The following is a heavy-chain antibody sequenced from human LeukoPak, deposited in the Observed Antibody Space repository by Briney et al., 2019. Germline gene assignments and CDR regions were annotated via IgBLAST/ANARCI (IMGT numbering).Heavy chain of an antibody. D-gene: IGHD2-8*01. J-gene: IGHJ6*02. Sequence: ASVKVSCKASGGTFSSYAISWVRQAPGQGLEWMGWINPNSGGTNYAQKFQGRVTMTRDTSISTAYMELSRLRSDDTAVYYCAREDIVLINYYYGMDVWGQGTTVTVSS. CDR2: INPNSGGT. CDR3: AREDIVLINYYYGMDV. CDR1: GGTFSSYA. V-gene: IGHV1-2*02.